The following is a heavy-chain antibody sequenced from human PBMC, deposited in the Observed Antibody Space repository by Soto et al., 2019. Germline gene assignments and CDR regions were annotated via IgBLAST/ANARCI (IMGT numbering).Heavy chain of an antibody. CDR3: ARARQRDTGRGLDV. CDR2: ISYSGST. D-gene: IGHD5-18*01. J-gene: IGHJ6*02. V-gene: IGHV4-59*01. CDR1: GDSINNYF. Sequence: SETLSLTCTISGDSINNYFWNWIRQPPGKGLEWIGYISYSGSTSYSPSLQSRVTISSDTSKNQFSLELSSVTAADTAVYYCARARQRDTGRGLDVWGQGTTVTVSS.